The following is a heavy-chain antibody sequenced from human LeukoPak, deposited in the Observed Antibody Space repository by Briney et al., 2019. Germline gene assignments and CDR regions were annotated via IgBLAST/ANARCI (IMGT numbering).Heavy chain of an antibody. Sequence: ASVKVSCKASGGTFSSYAISWVRQAPGQGLEWMGGIIPIFGTANYAQKFQGRVTITADESTSTAYMELSSLRSEDTAVYYCARAGSEGAVAGNLGFDYWGQGTLVTVSS. D-gene: IGHD6-19*01. V-gene: IGHV1-69*13. CDR2: IIPIFGTA. CDR1: GGTFSSYA. J-gene: IGHJ4*02. CDR3: ARAGSEGAVAGNLGFDY.